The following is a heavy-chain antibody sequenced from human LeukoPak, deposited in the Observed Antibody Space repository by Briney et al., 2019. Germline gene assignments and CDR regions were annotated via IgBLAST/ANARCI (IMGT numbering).Heavy chain of an antibody. CDR1: GFTFSRFW. Sequence: GGSLRLSCAASGFTFSRFWMTWVRLAPGKGLEWVANINQDGSVKNFVDSVKGRFTISRANAQNSLFLQMNSLRAEDTAVYYCASALYANSCLWGQGTLVTVSS. CDR3: ASALYANSCL. J-gene: IGHJ1*01. CDR2: INQDGSVK. V-gene: IGHV3-7*01. D-gene: IGHD2-8*01.